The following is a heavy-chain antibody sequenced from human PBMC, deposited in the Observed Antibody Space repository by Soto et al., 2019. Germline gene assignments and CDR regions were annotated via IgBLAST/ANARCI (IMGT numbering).Heavy chain of an antibody. CDR1: GFTFSDYY. V-gene: IGHV3-11*01. Sequence: GGSLRLSCAASGFTFSDYYMSWIRQAPGKGLEWVSYISSSGSTIYYADSVKGRFTISRDNAKNSLYLQMNSLRAEDTAVYYCARDPVAGTNWFDPWGQGTLVTVSS. CDR2: ISSSGSTI. CDR3: ARDPVAGTNWFDP. J-gene: IGHJ5*02. D-gene: IGHD6-19*01.